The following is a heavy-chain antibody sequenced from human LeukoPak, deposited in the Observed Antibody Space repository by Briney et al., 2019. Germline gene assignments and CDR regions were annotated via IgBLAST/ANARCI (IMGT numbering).Heavy chain of an antibody. CDR1: GYTFSNFG. J-gene: IGHJ4*02. CDR2: ISGSGTST. D-gene: IGHD2-21*02. CDR3: AKVPKYCGGDCYSYIDY. Sequence: GGSLRPSCAASGYTFSNFGLSWVRQAPGKGLEWVSIISGSGTSTFYADSVRGRFTVSRDNSKNMLYLQMNTLRAEDTAVYYCAKVPKYCGGDCYSYIDYWGQGTLVTVSS. V-gene: IGHV3-23*01.